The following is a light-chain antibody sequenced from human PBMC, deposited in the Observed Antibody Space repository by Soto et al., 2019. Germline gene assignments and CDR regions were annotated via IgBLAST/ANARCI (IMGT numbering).Light chain of an antibody. J-gene: IGLJ7*01. Sequence: QSVLTQPPSVSAAPGQKVTISCSGSSSNIGNNYVSWYQQLPGTAPKLLIYENNKRPSGIPDRFSGSKSGTSATLGITGLQTGDEADYYCGTWDSSLSAAVFGGGTQLDRP. CDR1: SSNIGNNY. CDR3: GTWDSSLSAAV. V-gene: IGLV1-51*02. CDR2: ENN.